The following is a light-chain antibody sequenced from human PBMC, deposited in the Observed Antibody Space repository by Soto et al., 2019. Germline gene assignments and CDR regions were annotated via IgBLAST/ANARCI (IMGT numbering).Light chain of an antibody. J-gene: IGLJ2*01. V-gene: IGLV1-40*01. CDR2: DNT. Sequence: QPVLTQPPSVSGAPGQRVTISCTGSSSNIGAGYDVHWYQQLPGRAPKLLIYDNTNRPSGVPDRFSGSKSGTSASLAITGLQAEDEADYYCLSFDSSLSVVFGGGTKLTVL. CDR3: LSFDSSLSVV. CDR1: SSNIGAGYD.